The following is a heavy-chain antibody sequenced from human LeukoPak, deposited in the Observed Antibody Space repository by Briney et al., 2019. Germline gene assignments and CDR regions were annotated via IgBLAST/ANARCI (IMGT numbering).Heavy chain of an antibody. Sequence: PGGSLRLSCAASGFTFPPYWRTWVRQAPGKGLEYVATMNRDGSEKYYVDSVKGRFTISRDNSKNSLYLQMDSLRAEDTAVYYCARGMEEWLYLYYWGQGALVTVAS. CDR2: MNRDGSEK. J-gene: IGHJ4*02. V-gene: IGHV3-7*04. D-gene: IGHD3-3*01. CDR1: GFTFPPYW. CDR3: ARGMEEWLYLYY.